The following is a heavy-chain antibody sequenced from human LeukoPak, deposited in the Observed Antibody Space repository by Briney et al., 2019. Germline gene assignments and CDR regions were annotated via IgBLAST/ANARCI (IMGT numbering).Heavy chain of an antibody. J-gene: IGHJ4*02. CDR1: GGSISSGGYY. Sequence: SETLSLTCAVSGGSISSGGYYWRWIRQPPGKGLEWIGEINHSGSTNYNPSLKSRATISVDTSKNQFSLKLSSVTAADTAVYYCARWAWFGGQYQTFDYWGQGTLVTVSS. CDR3: ARWAWFGGQYQTFDY. D-gene: IGHD3-10*01. CDR2: INHSGST. V-gene: IGHV4-34*01.